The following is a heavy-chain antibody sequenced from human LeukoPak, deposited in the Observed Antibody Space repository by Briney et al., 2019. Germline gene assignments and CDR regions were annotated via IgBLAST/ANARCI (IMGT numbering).Heavy chain of an antibody. CDR1: GGSISSYY. CDR2: IYYSGST. D-gene: IGHD3-10*01. CDR3: ARQGITMVRGPSTWFDP. J-gene: IGHJ5*02. V-gene: IGHV4-59*08. Sequence: PSETLSLTCTVSGGSISSYYWSWIRQPPGKGLEGSGYIYYSGSTNYNPSLKSRVTISVDTSKNQFSLKLSSVTAADTAVYYCARQGITMVRGPSTWFDPWGQRTLVTVSS.